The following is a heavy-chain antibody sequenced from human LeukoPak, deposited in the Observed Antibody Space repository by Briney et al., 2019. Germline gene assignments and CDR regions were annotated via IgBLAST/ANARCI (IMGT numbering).Heavy chain of an antibody. D-gene: IGHD5-18*01. CDR2: ISGSGGRT. J-gene: IGHJ4*02. CDR3: ARVRSGYSYGYDY. CDR1: GFTFSSYA. V-gene: IGHV3-23*01. Sequence: GGSLRLSCAASGFTFSSYAMSWVRQAPGEGLEWVSAISGSGGRTHYADSVKGRFTISRDNSKNTLYLQMGSLRAEDMAVYYCARVRSGYSYGYDYWGQGTLVTVSS.